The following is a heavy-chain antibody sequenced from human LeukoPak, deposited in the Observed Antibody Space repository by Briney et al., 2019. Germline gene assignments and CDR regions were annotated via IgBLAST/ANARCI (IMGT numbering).Heavy chain of an antibody. CDR2: ISGSGGST. J-gene: IGHJ4*02. Sequence: PGGSLRLSCAASGFTFSSYAMSWVRQAPGKGLEWVSAISGSGGSTYYADSVKGRFTISRDNSMNTLYLQMNSLRVEDTAVYYCAKGHSGYDYFDYWGQGTLVTVSS. CDR1: GFTFSSYA. CDR3: AKGHSGYDYFDY. D-gene: IGHD5-12*01. V-gene: IGHV3-23*01.